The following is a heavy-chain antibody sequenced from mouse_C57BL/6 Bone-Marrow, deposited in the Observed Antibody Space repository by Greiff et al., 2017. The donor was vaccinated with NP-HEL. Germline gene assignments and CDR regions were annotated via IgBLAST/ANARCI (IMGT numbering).Heavy chain of an antibody. CDR1: GYSITSGYY. Sequence: ESGPGLVKPSQSLSLTCSVTGYSITSGYYWNWIRQFPGNKLEWMGYISYDGSNNYNPSLKNRISITRDTSKNQLFLKLNSVTTEDTATYDCARGRLPRDYWGQGTTLTVSS. CDR3: ARGRLPRDY. J-gene: IGHJ2*01. CDR2: ISYDGSN. V-gene: IGHV3-6*01. D-gene: IGHD2-2*01.